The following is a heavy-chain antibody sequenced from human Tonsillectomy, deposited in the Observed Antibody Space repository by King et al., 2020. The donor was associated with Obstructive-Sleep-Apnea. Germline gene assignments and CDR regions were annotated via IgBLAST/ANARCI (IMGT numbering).Heavy chain of an antibody. CDR3: ARPRGEVFGELFSWYYFDY. CDR2: SYYSGTS. D-gene: IGHD3-16*01. CDR1: GASIRSSY. V-gene: IGHV4-59*01. Sequence: VQLQESGPGLVKPSETLSLTCTVSGASIRSSYWSWIRQSPGKGLEWIGYSYYSGTSNYNPSLKSRVSISVDTSKNQFSLRLSSVTPADTAVYYCARPRGEVFGELFSWYYFDYWGQGTLVTVSS. J-gene: IGHJ4*02.